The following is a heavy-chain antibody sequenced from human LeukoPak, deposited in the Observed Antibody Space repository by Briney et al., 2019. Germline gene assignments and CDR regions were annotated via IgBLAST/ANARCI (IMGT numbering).Heavy chain of an antibody. D-gene: IGHD2-21*02. Sequence: SVKVSCKASGYTFTDYYVHWVRQAPGQGLEWMGGIIPIFGTANYAQKFQGRVTITADESTSTAYMELSSLRSEDTAVYYCARDPGHIGGDNYYGMDVWGKGTTVTVSS. J-gene: IGHJ6*04. V-gene: IGHV1-69*13. CDR3: ARDPGHIGGDNYYGMDV. CDR2: IIPIFGTA. CDR1: GYTFTDYY.